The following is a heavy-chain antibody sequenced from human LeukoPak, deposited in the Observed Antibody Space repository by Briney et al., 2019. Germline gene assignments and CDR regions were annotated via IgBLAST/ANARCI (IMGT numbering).Heavy chain of an antibody. J-gene: IGHJ4*02. Sequence: ASVKVSCKASGYTFTGYYMHWVRQASGQGLEWMGWINPNSGGTNYAQKFQGRVTMTRDTSISTSYMELSRLRSGDTAVYYCARAWLRLNPYFDYWGQGTLVTVSS. CDR1: GYTFTGYY. V-gene: IGHV1-2*02. CDR2: INPNSGGT. CDR3: ARAWLRLNPYFDY. D-gene: IGHD5-12*01.